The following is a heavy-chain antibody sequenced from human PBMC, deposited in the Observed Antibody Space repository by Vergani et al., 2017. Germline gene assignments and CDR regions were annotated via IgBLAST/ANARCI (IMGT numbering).Heavy chain of an antibody. CDR3: ADSSSGY. CDR1: GVTFSSYG. D-gene: IGHD6-6*01. CDR2: IWYDGSSK. Sequence: QVQLVESGGGVVQHGRSLRLFCAASGVTFSSYGMHWVRQAPGKGLEWVAVIWYDGSSKYYADSVKGRFTISRDNSKNTLYLQMNSLRAEDTAVDYCADSSSGYWGQGTLVTVSS. V-gene: IGHV3-33*01. J-gene: IGHJ4*02.